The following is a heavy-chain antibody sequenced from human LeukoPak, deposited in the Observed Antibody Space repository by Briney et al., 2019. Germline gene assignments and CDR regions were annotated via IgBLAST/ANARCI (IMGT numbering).Heavy chain of an antibody. V-gene: IGHV1-46*01. J-gene: IGHJ4*02. D-gene: IGHD6-19*01. CDR1: GYTFTSYA. Sequence: GASVKVSCKASGYTFTSYAMNWVRQAPGQGLEWMGIINPSGGGTSYAQKFQGRVTMTRDMSTSTVYMELSSLRSEDTAVYYCARDLGYSSGWYYFDYWGQGTLVTASS. CDR3: ARDLGYSSGWYYFDY. CDR2: INPSGGGT.